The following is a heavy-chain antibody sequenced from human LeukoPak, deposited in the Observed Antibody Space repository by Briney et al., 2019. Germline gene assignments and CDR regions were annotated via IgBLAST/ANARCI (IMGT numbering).Heavy chain of an antibody. Sequence: PGGSLRLSSAASEFTFSSYSMNWVLQAPGKGLEWVSSISSSSSYIYYADSVKGRFTISRDNAKNSLYLQMNSLRAEDTAVYYCARANDFDYWGQGTLVTVSS. CDR1: EFTFSSYS. D-gene: IGHD4/OR15-4a*01. CDR3: ARANDFDY. J-gene: IGHJ4*02. V-gene: IGHV3-21*01. CDR2: ISSSSSYI.